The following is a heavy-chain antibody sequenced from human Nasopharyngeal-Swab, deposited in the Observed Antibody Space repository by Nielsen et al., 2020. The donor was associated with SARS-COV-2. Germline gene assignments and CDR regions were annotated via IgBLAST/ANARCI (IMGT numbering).Heavy chain of an antibody. CDR2: ISSSGSTI. CDR3: ARLLRVGYYYYMDV. D-gene: IGHD2-15*01. V-gene: IGHV3-48*03. Sequence: WILQPPGKGLEWVSYISSSGSTIYYADSVKGRFTISRDNAKNSLYLQMNSLRAEDTAVYYCARLLRVGYYYYMDVWGKGTTVTVSS. J-gene: IGHJ6*03.